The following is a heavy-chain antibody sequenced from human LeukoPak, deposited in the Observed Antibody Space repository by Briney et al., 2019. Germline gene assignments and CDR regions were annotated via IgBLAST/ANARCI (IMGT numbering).Heavy chain of an antibody. CDR2: IYYSGST. J-gene: IGHJ6*03. CDR1: GGSISSYH. CDR3: ARGKLEEDYYYYMDV. Sequence: SETLSLTCTVSGGSISSYHWSWIRQPPGKGLEWIGYIYYSGSTNYNPSLKSRVTISVDTSKNQFSLKLSSVTAADTAVYYCARGKLEEDYYYYMDVWGKGTTVTVSS. D-gene: IGHD1-1*01. V-gene: IGHV4-59*01.